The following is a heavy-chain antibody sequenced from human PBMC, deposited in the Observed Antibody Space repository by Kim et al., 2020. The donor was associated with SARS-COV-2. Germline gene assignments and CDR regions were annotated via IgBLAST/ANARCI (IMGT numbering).Heavy chain of an antibody. CDR2: INHSGST. V-gene: IGHV4-34*01. CDR1: GGSFSGYY. D-gene: IGHD6-6*01. Sequence: SETLSLTCAVYGGSFSGYYWSWIRQPPGKGLEWIGEINHSGSTNYNPSLKSRVTISVDTSKNQFSLKLSSVTAADTAVYYCARGGGGLQYSSSPGNWFDAWGQGTLVTVSS. CDR3: ARGGGGLQYSSSPGNWFDA. J-gene: IGHJ5*02.